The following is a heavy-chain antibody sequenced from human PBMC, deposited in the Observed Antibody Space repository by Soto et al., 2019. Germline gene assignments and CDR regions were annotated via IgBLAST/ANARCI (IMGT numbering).Heavy chain of an antibody. CDR3: ASGRYTRGGSRQIDY. V-gene: IGHV4-31*03. CDR1: GGSISSGGYY. CDR2: IYYSGST. J-gene: IGHJ4*02. Sequence: SETLSLTCTVSGGSISSGGYYWSWIRQHPGKGLEWIGYIYYSGSTYYNPSLKSRVTISVDTSKNQFSLKLSSVTAADTAVYYCASGRYTRGGSRQIDYWGQGTLVTVSS. D-gene: IGHD2-15*01.